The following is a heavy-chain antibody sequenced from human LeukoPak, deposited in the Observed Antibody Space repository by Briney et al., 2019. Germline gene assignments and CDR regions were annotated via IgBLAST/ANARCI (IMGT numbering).Heavy chain of an antibody. D-gene: IGHD3-22*01. CDR1: GFTFSSYA. Sequence: GGSLRLSCAASGFTFSSYAMSWVRQAPGKGLEWVSGISWNSGSIGYADSVKGRFTISRDNAKNSLYLQMNSLRAEDTALYYCAKDMSGLFGNYYDSSGFDYWGQGTLVTVSS. V-gene: IGHV3-9*01. CDR3: AKDMSGLFGNYYDSSGFDY. CDR2: ISWNSGSI. J-gene: IGHJ4*02.